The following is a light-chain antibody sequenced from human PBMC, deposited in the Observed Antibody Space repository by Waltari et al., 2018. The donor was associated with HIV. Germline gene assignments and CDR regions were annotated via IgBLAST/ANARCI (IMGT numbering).Light chain of an antibody. CDR3: AAWDDSLNGWV. Sequence: QSVLTQPPSASGTPGQRVTISCSGSRSNIGSNIVNWYQQLPGTAPKLLVYRSKRRPSGGPDRFSGSKSGTSACLAISGLQSEDEADYYCAAWDDSLNGWVFGGGTKLTVL. CDR2: RSK. CDR1: RSNIGSNI. V-gene: IGLV1-44*01. J-gene: IGLJ3*02.